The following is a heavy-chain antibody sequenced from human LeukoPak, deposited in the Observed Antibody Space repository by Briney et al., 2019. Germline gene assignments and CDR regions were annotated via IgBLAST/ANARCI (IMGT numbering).Heavy chain of an antibody. Sequence: GGSLRLSCAASGFTFSSYWMSWVRQAPGKGLEWVANIRQDGSEKYYVDSVKGRFTISKDNAKNTVYLQMNSLRAEDTAVYYCVSFYETYWGRGTLVTVSS. CDR1: GFTFSSYW. CDR3: VSFYETY. CDR2: IRQDGSEK. D-gene: IGHD2/OR15-2a*01. J-gene: IGHJ4*02. V-gene: IGHV3-7*01.